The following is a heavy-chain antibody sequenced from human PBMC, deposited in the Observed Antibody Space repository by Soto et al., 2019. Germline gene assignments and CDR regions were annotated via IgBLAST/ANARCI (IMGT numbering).Heavy chain of an antibody. D-gene: IGHD6-19*01. CDR3: ARDLLAVAGYYYYYGMDV. J-gene: IGHJ6*02. V-gene: IGHV1-18*01. Sequence: ASVKVSCKASGYNFTSYGISWVRQAPGQGLEWMGWISAYNGNTNYAQKLQGRVTMTTDTSTSTAYMELRSLRSDDTAVYYCARDLLAVAGYYYYYGMDVWGQGTTVTVSS. CDR1: GYNFTSYG. CDR2: ISAYNGNT.